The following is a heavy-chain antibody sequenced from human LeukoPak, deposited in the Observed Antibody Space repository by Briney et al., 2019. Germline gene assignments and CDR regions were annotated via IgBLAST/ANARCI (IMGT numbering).Heavy chain of an antibody. Sequence: SETLSLTCIVSGGSISSSSYYWGWIRQPPGKGLEWIGSIYYSGSTYYSPSLKSRVTISVDTSKNQFSLKLSSVTAADTAVYYCARCPPLWFGESSSAFDYWGQGTLVTVSS. CDR3: ARCPPLWFGESSSAFDY. CDR2: IYYSGST. D-gene: IGHD3-10*01. J-gene: IGHJ4*02. V-gene: IGHV4-39*01. CDR1: GGSISSSSYY.